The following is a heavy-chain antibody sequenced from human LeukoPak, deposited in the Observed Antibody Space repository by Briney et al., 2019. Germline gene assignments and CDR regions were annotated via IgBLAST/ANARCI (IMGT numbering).Heavy chain of an antibody. CDR3: ARDAARVVPAAYYYYYGMDV. CDR2: ISYDGSNK. V-gene: IGHV3-30-3*01. CDR1: GFTFSSYA. Sequence: GGSLRLSCAASGFTFSSYAMHGVRQAPGKGLEWVAVISYDGSNKYYADSVKGRFTISRDNSKNTLYLQMNSLRAEDTAVYYCARDAARVVPAAYYYYYGMDVWGQGTTVTVSS. J-gene: IGHJ6*02. D-gene: IGHD2-2*01.